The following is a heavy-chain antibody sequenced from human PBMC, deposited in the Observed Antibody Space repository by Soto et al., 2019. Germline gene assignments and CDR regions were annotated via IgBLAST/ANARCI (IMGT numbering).Heavy chain of an antibody. D-gene: IGHD3-10*01. V-gene: IGHV4-30-2*01. Sequence: SETLSLTCAVSGGSISGGGFSWSWIRQPPGKGLEWIGYILHTGGTQYNPSLKSRVSMSVDKSKNQFSLHLTSVTAADTAVYYCARLQFGEGFDYWGQGALVTVSS. J-gene: IGHJ4*02. CDR1: GGSISGGGFS. CDR3: ARLQFGEGFDY. CDR2: ILHTGGT.